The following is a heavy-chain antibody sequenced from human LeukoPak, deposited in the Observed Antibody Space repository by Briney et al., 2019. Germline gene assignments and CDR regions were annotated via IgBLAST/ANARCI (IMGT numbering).Heavy chain of an antibody. CDR2: IYKSGST. V-gene: IGHV4-4*07. J-gene: IGHJ4*02. Sequence: PSETLSLTCTVSLGSINNYYWSWIRQPAGKGLEWIGRIYKSGSTYYSPSLPSRVTMSIDTSKNQFSLRLSAVTAADTAIYYCARVFGGNSLDHWGQGILVAVSS. D-gene: IGHD4-23*01. CDR3: ARVFGGNSLDH. CDR1: LGSINNYY.